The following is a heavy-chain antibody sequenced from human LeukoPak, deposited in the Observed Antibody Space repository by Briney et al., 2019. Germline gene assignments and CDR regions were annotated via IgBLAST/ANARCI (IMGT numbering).Heavy chain of an antibody. CDR3: AREALSGSSYGYYFDY. CDR2: IYYSGST. Sequence: PSETLSLTCTVSGGSISNGDYYWSWIRQPPGKGLEWIGYIYYSGSTYYNPSLKSRVTISVDTSKNQFSLKLSSVTAADTAVYYCAREALSGSSYGYYFDYWGQGTLVTVSS. V-gene: IGHV4-30-4*01. CDR1: GGSISNGDYY. D-gene: IGHD5-18*01. J-gene: IGHJ4*02.